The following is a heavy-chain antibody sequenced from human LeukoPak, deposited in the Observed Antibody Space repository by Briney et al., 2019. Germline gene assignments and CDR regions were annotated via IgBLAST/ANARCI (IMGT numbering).Heavy chain of an antibody. V-gene: IGHV3-7*01. CDR3: ARANRYYYDSSGYYTSYFDY. D-gene: IGHD3-22*01. Sequence: PGGSLRLSCAASGFTFSSDWMSWVRQAPGKGLEWVANIKQDGSEKYYVDSVKGRFTISRDNAKNSLYLQMNSLRAEDTAVYYCARANRYYYDSSGYYTSYFDYWGQGTLVTVSS. J-gene: IGHJ4*02. CDR2: IKQDGSEK. CDR1: GFTFSSDW.